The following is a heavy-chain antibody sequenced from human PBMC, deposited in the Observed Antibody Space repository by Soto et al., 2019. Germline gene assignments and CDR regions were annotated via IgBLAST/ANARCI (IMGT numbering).Heavy chain of an antibody. Sequence: EVQLVETGGGLIQPGGSLRLSCAASGFTVSSNYMSWVRQAPGKGLEWVSVIYSGGSTYYADSVKGRFTISRDNSKNTLYLQMNSLRAEDTAVYYCESRRLGGGGAFDIWGQGTMVTVSS. V-gene: IGHV3-53*02. D-gene: IGHD3-16*01. CDR1: GFTVSSNY. CDR3: ESRRLGGGGAFDI. CDR2: IYSGGST. J-gene: IGHJ3*02.